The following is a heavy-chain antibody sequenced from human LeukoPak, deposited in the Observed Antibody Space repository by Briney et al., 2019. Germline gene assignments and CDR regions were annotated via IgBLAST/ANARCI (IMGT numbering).Heavy chain of an antibody. V-gene: IGHV3-23*01. CDR2: ISGSGGST. CDR3: AKVGQTPDTAMAFDY. CDR1: GFTVSSNY. D-gene: IGHD5-18*01. J-gene: IGHJ4*02. Sequence: GGSLRLSCAASGFTVSSNYLNWVRQAPGKGLEWVSGISGSGGSTYYADSVKGRFTISRDNSKNTLYLQMNSLRAEDTAVYYCAKVGQTPDTAMAFDYWGQGTLVTVSS.